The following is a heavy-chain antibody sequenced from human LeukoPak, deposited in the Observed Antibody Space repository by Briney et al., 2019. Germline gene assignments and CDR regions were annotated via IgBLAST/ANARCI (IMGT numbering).Heavy chain of an antibody. D-gene: IGHD3-10*01. CDR1: GDSISSYY. V-gene: IGHV4-4*09. J-gene: IGHJ6*03. CDR2: IYTSGST. CDR3: ARLDRFGTNSYYMDV. Sequence: SETLSLTCSVSGDSISSYYWSWIRQPPEKGLEWIGYIYTSGSTNYNPSLKSRLTISVDTSKNQFSLRLTSVTAADTAVYYCARLDRFGTNSYYMDVWGRGTTVTVSS.